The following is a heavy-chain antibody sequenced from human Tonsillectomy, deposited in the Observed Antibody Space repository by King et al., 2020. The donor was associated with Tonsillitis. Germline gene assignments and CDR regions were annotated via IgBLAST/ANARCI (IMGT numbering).Heavy chain of an antibody. Sequence: VQLVESGAEVKKPGESLRISCKGSGYSFTNYWISWVRQMPGKGLEWMGRIDPTDSYTNYTPSFKGHVTISADRSISTAYLQWRSLKASDTAIYYCARHYDDSSGQQPPFDYWGQGTLVTVSS. CDR2: IDPTDSYT. V-gene: IGHV5-10-1*03. J-gene: IGHJ4*02. D-gene: IGHD3-22*01. CDR1: GYSFTNYW. CDR3: ARHYDDSSGQQPPFDY.